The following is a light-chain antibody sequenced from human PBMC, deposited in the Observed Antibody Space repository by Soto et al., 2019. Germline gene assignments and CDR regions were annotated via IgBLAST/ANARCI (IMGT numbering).Light chain of an antibody. J-gene: IGLJ7*01. CDR1: SSNIGAGYD. V-gene: IGLV1-40*01. CDR2: GNS. Sequence: QSVLTQPPSVSGAPGQRVTISCTGSSSNIGAGYDVHWYQQLPGTAPRVHIYGNSNRPSGVPDRFSGSKSGTSASLAITGLQAEDEADYYCQSYDRSLSGVVFGGGTQLTVL. CDR3: QSYDRSLSGVV.